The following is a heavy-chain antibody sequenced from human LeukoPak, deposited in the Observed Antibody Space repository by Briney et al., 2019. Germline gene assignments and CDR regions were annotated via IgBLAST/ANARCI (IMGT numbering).Heavy chain of an antibody. V-gene: IGHV4-61*01. Sequence: SETLSLTCTVSGVSVSGGNYYCSWIRQSPGKGLEWIGYIHYSGSTVYNPSLKSRLTISIDTSKNQFSLNLSSATAADTAVYYCTRTGSTGGYWGQGTLVTVSS. CDR3: TRTGSTGGY. D-gene: IGHD1-7*01. CDR2: IHYSGST. J-gene: IGHJ4*02. CDR1: GVSVSGGNYY.